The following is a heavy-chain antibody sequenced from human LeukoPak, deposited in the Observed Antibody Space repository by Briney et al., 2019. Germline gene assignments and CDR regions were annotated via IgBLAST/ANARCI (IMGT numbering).Heavy chain of an antibody. D-gene: IGHD1-26*01. CDR3: AKDYTKGVGTTDY. V-gene: IGHV3-48*03. CDR1: GCSCRKYE. CDR2: ISSSGIPI. J-gene: IGHJ4*01. Sequence: GGALTLACAAWGCSCRKYERKWAGQALAKGLVWLSYISSSGIPIYYADSVKGRFPISPDNAKNSLYLQMNSLSAEDTAVYYCAKDYTKGVGTTDYWGHGSLVTVSS.